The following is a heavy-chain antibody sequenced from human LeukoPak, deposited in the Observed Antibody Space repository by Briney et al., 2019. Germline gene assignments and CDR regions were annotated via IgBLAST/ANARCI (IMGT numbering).Heavy chain of an antibody. CDR1: GFPFSGYG. V-gene: IGHV3-30*18. Sequence: GGSLRLSCAASGFPFSGYGMHWVRQAPGKGLEWVAVISYDGSNKYYADSVKGRFTISRDNSKNTLYLQMNSLRAEDTAVYYCAKDGSSGLDAFDIWGQGTMVTVSS. J-gene: IGHJ3*02. CDR2: ISYDGSNK. D-gene: IGHD6-19*01. CDR3: AKDGSSGLDAFDI.